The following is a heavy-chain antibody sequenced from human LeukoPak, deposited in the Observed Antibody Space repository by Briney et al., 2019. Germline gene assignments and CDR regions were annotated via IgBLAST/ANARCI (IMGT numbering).Heavy chain of an antibody. CDR2: MKQDGGEI. D-gene: IGHD3-3*01. CDR1: GFTFNNYW. V-gene: IGHV3-7*03. Sequence: PGGSLRLSCVVSGFTFNNYWMSWVRQAPGKGLEWVATMKQDGGEIYYVDSVRGRFTISRVNAKNSLYLQMNSLKTEDTAVYYCTRPTITIFEDENPFDYWGQGTLVTVSS. J-gene: IGHJ4*02. CDR3: TRPTITIFEDENPFDY.